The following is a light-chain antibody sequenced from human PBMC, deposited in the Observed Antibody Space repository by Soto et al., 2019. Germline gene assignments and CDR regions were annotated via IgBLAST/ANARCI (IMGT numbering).Light chain of an antibody. CDR2: EAS. CDR3: QHYNSYSEA. J-gene: IGKJ1*01. Sequence: EIQMTQSPSTLSGSVGDRVTITCLASQTISSWLAWYQQKTGKAPKLLIYEASTLKSGIPSRFSGSGSGTEFTLTISSLQPDDFATSYCQHYNSYSEAFGQGTKVYIK. CDR1: QTISSW. V-gene: IGKV1-5*03.